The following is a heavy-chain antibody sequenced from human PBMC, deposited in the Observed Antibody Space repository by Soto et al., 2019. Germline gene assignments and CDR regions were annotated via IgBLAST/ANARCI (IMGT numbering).Heavy chain of an antibody. CDR3: AKFLINTGIVGATGY. J-gene: IGHJ4*02. V-gene: IGHV3-23*01. CDR1: GFTFSSYA. Sequence: GGSLRRSCASCGFTFSSYAMSAGREAPGKGLEWVSAISGSGGSTYYADSVKGRFTISRDNSKNTLYLQMNSLRAEDTAVYYCAKFLINTGIVGATGYWGQGTLVTVSS. CDR2: ISGSGGST. D-gene: IGHD1-26*01.